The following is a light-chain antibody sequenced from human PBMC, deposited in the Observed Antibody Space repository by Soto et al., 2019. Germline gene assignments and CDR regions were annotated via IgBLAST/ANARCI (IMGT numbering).Light chain of an antibody. CDR1: SSNIGTSS. J-gene: IGLJ1*01. CDR2: TND. CDR3: AVWDDSLTGHV. V-gene: IGLV1-44*01. Sequence: QSVLTQPPSASGTPGQTVTIPCSGSSSNIGTSSVHWYKHLPGTAPKPLIYTNDQRPSGVPDRFSGSKSGTSASLAISGLQSEDEADYCAVWDDSLTGHVFGAGTKVTVL.